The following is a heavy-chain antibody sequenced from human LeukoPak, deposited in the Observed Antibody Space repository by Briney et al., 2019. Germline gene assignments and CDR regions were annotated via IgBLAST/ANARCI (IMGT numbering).Heavy chain of an antibody. D-gene: IGHD1-26*01. CDR2: ISGSGGST. J-gene: IGHJ6*03. CDR3: ARDVGFMDV. CDR1: GLTFSSYG. Sequence: PGGSLRLSCAASGLTFSSYGMSWVRQAPGKGLEWVSAISGSGGSTYYADSVKGRFTISRDNAKNSLYLQMNSLRAEDTAVYYCARDVGFMDVWGKGTTVTISS. V-gene: IGHV3-23*01.